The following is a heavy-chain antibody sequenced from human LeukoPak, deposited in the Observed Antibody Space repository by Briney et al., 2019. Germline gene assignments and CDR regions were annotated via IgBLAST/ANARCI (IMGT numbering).Heavy chain of an antibody. V-gene: IGHV4-59*12. Sequence: PSETLSLTCTVSGGSISSYYWSWIRQPPGKGLEWIGYIYYSGSTNYNPSLKSRVTISVDTSKNQFSLKLSSVTAADTAVYYCARNYGGNSYYFDYWGQGTLVTVSS. CDR2: IYYSGST. D-gene: IGHD4-23*01. CDR1: GGSISSYY. J-gene: IGHJ4*02. CDR3: ARNYGGNSYYFDY.